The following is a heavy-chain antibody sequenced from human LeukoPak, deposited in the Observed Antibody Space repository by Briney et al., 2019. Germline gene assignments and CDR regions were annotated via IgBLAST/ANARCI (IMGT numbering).Heavy chain of an antibody. Sequence: AGSLRLSCAASGFTFSYYAMSWVRQAPGKGLEWVSYISSSGTTIYYADSVKGRFTISRDNAKNSLYLQMNSLRAEDTAVYYCARTLFLRYDDSIGPWSQGTLVTVSS. D-gene: IGHD3-22*01. CDR2: ISSSGTTI. J-gene: IGHJ5*02. V-gene: IGHV3-48*03. CDR3: ARTLFLRYDDSIGP. CDR1: GFTFSYYA.